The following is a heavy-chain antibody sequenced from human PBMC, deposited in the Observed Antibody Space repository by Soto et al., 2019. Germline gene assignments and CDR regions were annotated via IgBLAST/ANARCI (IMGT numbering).Heavy chain of an antibody. Sequence: QVQLVQSGAEVKKPGSSVKVSCKASGGTFSSYAISWVRQAPGQGLEWMGGIIPIFGTANYAQKFQGRVTITADESTSTAYMELSSLRSEDTAVYYCASGYYYDSSGYYSNAYYFDYWGQGTLVTVSS. V-gene: IGHV1-69*01. CDR2: IIPIFGTA. CDR3: ASGYYYDSSGYYSNAYYFDY. J-gene: IGHJ4*02. CDR1: GGTFSSYA. D-gene: IGHD3-22*01.